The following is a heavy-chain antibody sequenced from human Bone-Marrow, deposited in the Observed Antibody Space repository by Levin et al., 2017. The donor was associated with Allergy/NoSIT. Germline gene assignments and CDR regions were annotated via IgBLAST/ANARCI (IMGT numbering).Heavy chain of an antibody. V-gene: IGHV1-2*06. J-gene: IGHJ3*02. CDR2: INPNSGGT. CDR1: GYTFTGYY. Sequence: PWASVKVSCKASGYTFTGYYMHWVRQAPGQGLEWMGRINPNSGGTNYAQKFQGRVTMTRDTSISTAYMELSRLRSDDTAVYYCANLDVAARVRFNFDAFDICGQGTMVTVSS. D-gene: IGHD6-13*01. CDR3: ANLDVAARVRFNFDAFDI.